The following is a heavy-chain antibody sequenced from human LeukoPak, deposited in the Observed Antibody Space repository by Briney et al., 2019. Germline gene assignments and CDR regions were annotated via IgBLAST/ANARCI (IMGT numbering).Heavy chain of an antibody. V-gene: IGHV4-59*08. CDR2: IYYSGST. CDR3: ARGSYCSGGSCYSYYYYYYGMDV. Sequence: PSETLSLTCTVSGGSISSYYWSWIRQPPGKGLEWIGYIYYSGSTNYNPSLKSRVTISVDTSKNQFSLKLSSVTAADTAVYYCARGSYCSGGSCYSYYYYYYGMDVWGQGTTVTVSS. CDR1: GGSISSYY. D-gene: IGHD2-15*01. J-gene: IGHJ6*02.